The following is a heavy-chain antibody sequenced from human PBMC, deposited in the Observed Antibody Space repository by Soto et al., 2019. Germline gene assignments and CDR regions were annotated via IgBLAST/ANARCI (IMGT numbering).Heavy chain of an antibody. V-gene: IGHV4-30-4*01. CDR2: IYYSGST. J-gene: IGHJ6*02. CDR1: GGSISSGDYY. D-gene: IGHD2-21*01. Sequence: SETLSLTCTVSGGSISSGDYYWSWIRQPPGKGLEWIGYIYYSGSTYYNPSLKSRVTISVDTSKNQFSLKLSSVTAADTAVYYCARALIIPPYYYYYGMDVWGQGTTVTVSS. CDR3: ARALIIPPYYYYYGMDV.